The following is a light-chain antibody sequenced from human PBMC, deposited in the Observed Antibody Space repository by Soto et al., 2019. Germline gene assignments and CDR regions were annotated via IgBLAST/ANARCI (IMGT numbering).Light chain of an antibody. Sequence: QSVLTQPPSVSGAPGQRVTISCTGSSSNIGAGYDVHWYQQLPGTAPKLLIYGNNNRPSGVPDRFSGSKSGTSASLAITGLQVEDEADYYCQSYDSSLSAYVVFGGGTKLTVL. CDR3: QSYDSSLSAYVV. J-gene: IGLJ2*01. CDR2: GNN. V-gene: IGLV1-40*01. CDR1: SSNIGAGYD.